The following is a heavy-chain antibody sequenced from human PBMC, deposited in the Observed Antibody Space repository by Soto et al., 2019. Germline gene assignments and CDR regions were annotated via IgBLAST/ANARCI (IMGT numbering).Heavy chain of an antibody. Sequence: SGPTLVNRTQTLTLTCTFSGXSLSTSGEGVGWIRQPPGKALEWLALSYWNDDKRYSPSLKSRLTITKGTSKNQVVPTKTKIDPVDTATHYCAHRRGSSWPFEYWRQGTLVTVSS. V-gene: IGHV2-5*01. D-gene: IGHD6-13*01. CDR2: SYWNDDK. CDR3: AHRRGSSWPFEY. CDR1: GXSLSTSGEG. J-gene: IGHJ4*02.